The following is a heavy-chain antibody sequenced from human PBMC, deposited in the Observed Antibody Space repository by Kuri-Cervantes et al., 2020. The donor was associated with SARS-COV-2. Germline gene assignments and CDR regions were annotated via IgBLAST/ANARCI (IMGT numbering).Heavy chain of an antibody. V-gene: IGHV1-24*01. CDR1: GYTLTELS. D-gene: IGHD3-10*01. CDR2: FDPEDGET. CDR3: ARSANYGSGSYYMSYGMGV. Sequence: ASVKASCKVSGYTLTELSMHWVRQAPGKGLEWMGGFDPEDGETVYAQKFQGRVTMTEDTSTDTAYMELSSLRSEDTAVYYCARSANYGSGSYYMSYGMGVWGQGTTVTVSS. J-gene: IGHJ6*02.